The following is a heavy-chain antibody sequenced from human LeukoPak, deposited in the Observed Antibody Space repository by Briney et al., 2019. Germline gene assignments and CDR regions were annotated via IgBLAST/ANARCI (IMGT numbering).Heavy chain of an antibody. V-gene: IGHV3-30*18. CDR1: GFTFSSYG. D-gene: IGHD2-15*01. CDR3: AKVVAATVEYYYYGMDV. J-gene: IGHJ6*02. CDR2: ISYDGSNK. Sequence: EGSLRLSCAASGFTFSSYGMHWVRQAPGKGLEWVAVISYDGSNKYYADPVKGRFTISRDNSKNTLYLQMNSLRAEDTAVYYCAKVVAATVEYYYYGMDVWGQGTTVTVSS.